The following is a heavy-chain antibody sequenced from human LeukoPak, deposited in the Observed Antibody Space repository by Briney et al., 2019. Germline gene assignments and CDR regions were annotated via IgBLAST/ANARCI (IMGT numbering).Heavy chain of an antibody. D-gene: IGHD6-19*01. J-gene: IGHJ5*02. CDR2: INHSGNT. Sequence: SETLSLTCAVYGGSFSGYYWSWIRQPPGKGLECIGEINHSGNTNYNPSLKSRVTISVDTSKNHFSLELNSVTASDTAVYYCARHAPLGYSSVWFPPRNCFDPWGQGTLVTVSS. V-gene: IGHV4-34*01. CDR1: GGSFSGYY. CDR3: ARHAPLGYSSVWFPPRNCFDP.